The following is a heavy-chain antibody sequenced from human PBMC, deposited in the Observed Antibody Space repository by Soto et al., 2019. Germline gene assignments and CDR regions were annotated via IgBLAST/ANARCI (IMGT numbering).Heavy chain of an antibody. J-gene: IGHJ3*02. D-gene: IGHD2-15*01. CDR3: ASKARYCSGGSCLPDAFDI. V-gene: IGHV3-21*01. CDR2: ISSSSSYI. CDR1: GFTFSSYS. Sequence: GGSLRLSGAASGFTFSSYSMNCVRQTPGKGLEWVSSISSSSSYIYCADSVKGRFTISRDNAKNSLYLQMNSLRAEDTAVYYCASKARYCSGGSCLPDAFDIWGQGTMVT.